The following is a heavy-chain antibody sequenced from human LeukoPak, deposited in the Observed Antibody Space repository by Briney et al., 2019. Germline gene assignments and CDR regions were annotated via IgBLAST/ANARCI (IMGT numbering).Heavy chain of an antibody. J-gene: IGHJ4*02. V-gene: IGHV4-31*03. CDR1: GGSTRSGGYY. Sequence: SETLSLTCTVSGGSTRSGGYYWTWIRQHPGRGLEWIGYTHYSGSAYYNPSLKSRITISLDTSKNQFSLKLSSVTAADTAVYYCAGHHPRNTVDFWGQGTLVTVSS. CDR3: AGHHPRNTVDF. D-gene: IGHD2/OR15-2a*01. CDR2: THYSGSA.